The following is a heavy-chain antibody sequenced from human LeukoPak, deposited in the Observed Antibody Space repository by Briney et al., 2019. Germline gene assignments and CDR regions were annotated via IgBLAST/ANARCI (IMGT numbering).Heavy chain of an antibody. J-gene: IGHJ6*02. CDR3: ARDPLSSGWTSYYYYYGMDV. D-gene: IGHD6-19*01. V-gene: IGHV1-2*02. CDR2: INPNSGGT. Sequence: ASVKVSCKASGYTFTGYYMHWVRQAPGQGLEWMGWINPNSGGTNYAQKFQGRVTMTRDTSISTAYMELSRLRSDDTAVYYCARDPLSSGWTSYYYYYGMDVWGQGTTVTVSS. CDR1: GYTFTGYY.